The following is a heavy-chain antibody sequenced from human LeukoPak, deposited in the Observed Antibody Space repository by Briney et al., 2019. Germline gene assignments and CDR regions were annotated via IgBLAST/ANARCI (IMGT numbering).Heavy chain of an antibody. CDR2: ISGSGGST. CDR3: AKAPNPPPYTEYLFDY. CDR1: GFTFSSYA. D-gene: IGHD2-2*01. J-gene: IGHJ4*02. V-gene: IGHV3-23*01. Sequence: PGGSLRLSCAASGFTFSSYAMSWVRQAPGKGLEWVSAISGSGGSTYYADSVKGRFTISRDNSKNTLYLQMNSLRPEDTAVYYCAKAPNPPPYTEYLFDYWGQGTLVTVSS.